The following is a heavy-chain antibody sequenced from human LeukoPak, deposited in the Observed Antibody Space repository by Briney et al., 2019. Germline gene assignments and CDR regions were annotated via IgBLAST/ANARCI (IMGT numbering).Heavy chain of an antibody. J-gene: IGHJ4*02. CDR3: ARVRQWLTPIDY. Sequence: GGSLRLSCAASGFTFSNNWMSWVRQAPGKGLEWVANIKQDGSEKYYVDSVKGRFTISRDNAKNSLYLQMNSLRAEDTAVYYCARVRQWLTPIDYWGQGTLVTVSS. V-gene: IGHV3-7*02. CDR1: GFTFSNNW. CDR2: IKQDGSEK. D-gene: IGHD6-19*01.